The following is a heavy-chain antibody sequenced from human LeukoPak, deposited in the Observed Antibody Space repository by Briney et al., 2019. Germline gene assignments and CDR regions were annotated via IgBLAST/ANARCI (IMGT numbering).Heavy chain of an antibody. V-gene: IGHV3-7*01. Sequence: QPGGSLRLSCAASGFTVSSNYMSWVRQAPGKGLEWVANIKQDGSEKYYVDSVKGRFTISRDNAKNSLYLQMNSLRAEDTAVYYCAGTSGSYYGEYFQHWGQGTLVTVSS. CDR3: AGTSGSYYGEYFQH. CDR1: GFTVSSNY. J-gene: IGHJ1*01. D-gene: IGHD1-26*01. CDR2: IKQDGSEK.